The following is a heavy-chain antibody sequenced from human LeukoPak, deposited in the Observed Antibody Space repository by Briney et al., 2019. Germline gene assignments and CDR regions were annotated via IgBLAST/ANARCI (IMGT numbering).Heavy chain of an antibody. CDR1: GFTFSDYY. J-gene: IGHJ3*02. Sequence: GGSLRLSCAASGFTFSDYYMSWIRQAPGKGLEWVSYISPSSTTIYYVDSVKGRFTISRDNAKNSLYLQMSSLRDDDTAVYYCARLYCRGGSCYSGDGFDIWGQGTMVTVSS. CDR3: ARLYCRGGSCYSGDGFDI. CDR2: ISPSSTTI. V-gene: IGHV3-11*04. D-gene: IGHD2-15*01.